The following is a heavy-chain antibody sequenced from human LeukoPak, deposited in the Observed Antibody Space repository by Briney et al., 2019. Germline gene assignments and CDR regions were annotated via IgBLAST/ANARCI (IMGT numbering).Heavy chain of an antibody. V-gene: IGHV4-59*01. CDR1: GGSISSYY. J-gene: IGHJ6*03. Sequence: PSETLSLTCTVSGGSISSYYWSWIRQPPGKGLEWIGYIYYSGSTNYSPSLKSRVTISGDTSKNQFSLKLSSVIAADTAVYYCARTTEGYCSSASCFGFSYSYYMDVWGKGTTVTISS. D-gene: IGHD2-2*01. CDR3: ARTTEGYCSSASCFGFSYSYYMDV. CDR2: IYYSGST.